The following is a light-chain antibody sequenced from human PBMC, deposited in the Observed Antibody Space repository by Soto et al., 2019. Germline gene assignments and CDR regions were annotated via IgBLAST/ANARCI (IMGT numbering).Light chain of an antibody. V-gene: IGLV1-51*01. CDR3: GTWDSSLSAYVV. J-gene: IGLJ2*01. Sequence: QSVLTQPPSVSAAPGQKVTISCSGSSSNIGDNYVSWYQQFPGTAPTLLIYDNNKRPSGIPDRFSGSKSGTSATLGITGLQIGDEADYYCGTWDSSLSAYVVFGGGTKLTVL. CDR1: SSNIGDNY. CDR2: DNN.